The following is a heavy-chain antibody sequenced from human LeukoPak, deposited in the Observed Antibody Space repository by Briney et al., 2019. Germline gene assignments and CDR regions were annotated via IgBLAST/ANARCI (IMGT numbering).Heavy chain of an antibody. CDR3: AKDLGLDY. CDR2: ISGSGGST. V-gene: IGHV3-23*01. CDR1: GFTFDYYW. D-gene: IGHD3-16*01. Sequence: PGGSLRLSCAASGFTFDYYWMTWVRQAPGKGLEWVSAISGSGGSTYYADSVKGRFTISRDNSKNTLYLQMNSLRVEDTAVYYCAKDLGLDYWGQGTLVTVSS. J-gene: IGHJ4*02.